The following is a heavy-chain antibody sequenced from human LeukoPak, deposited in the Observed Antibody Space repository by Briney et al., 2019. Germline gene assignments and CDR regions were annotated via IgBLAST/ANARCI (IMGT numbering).Heavy chain of an antibody. V-gene: IGHV3-30*04. CDR3: ARSHTVTTGYLDY. D-gene: IGHD4-17*01. J-gene: IGHJ4*02. CDR1: GFTFSSYA. Sequence: PGGSLRLSCAASGFTFSSYAMHWVRQAPGKGLEWVAVISYDGSNKYYADSVKGRFTISRDNSKNTLYLQMNSLRAEDTAVYYCARSHTVTTGYLDYWGQGTLVTVSS. CDR2: ISYDGSNK.